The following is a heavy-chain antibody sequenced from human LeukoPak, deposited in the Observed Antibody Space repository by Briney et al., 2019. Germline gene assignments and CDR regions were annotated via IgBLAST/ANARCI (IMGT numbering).Heavy chain of an antibody. D-gene: IGHD3-22*01. J-gene: IGHJ5*02. V-gene: IGHV3-23*01. CDR3: ATDFYDST. CDR1: GFTFSSSD. CDR2: ISGSDDST. Sequence: GGSLRLSCAASGFTFSSSDMSWVRQAPGKGLEWVSTISGSDDSTDYADSVRARFTISRDNSKNTLYLQMNSLQTEDTAVYYCATDFYDSTWGQGTLVTVSS.